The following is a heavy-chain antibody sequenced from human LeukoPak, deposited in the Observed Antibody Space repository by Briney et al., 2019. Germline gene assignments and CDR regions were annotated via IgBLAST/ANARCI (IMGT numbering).Heavy chain of an antibody. Sequence: ASVKVSCKASGYTFTGYYMHCVRQAPGQGLERMGWINPNSGGTNYAQKFQGRVTMTRDTSISTAYMELSRLRSDDTAVYYCARVRRSEGWFDPWGQGTLVTVSS. CDR1: GYTFTGYY. CDR2: INPNSGGT. CDR3: ARVRRSEGWFDP. D-gene: IGHD1-1*01. J-gene: IGHJ5*02. V-gene: IGHV1-2*02.